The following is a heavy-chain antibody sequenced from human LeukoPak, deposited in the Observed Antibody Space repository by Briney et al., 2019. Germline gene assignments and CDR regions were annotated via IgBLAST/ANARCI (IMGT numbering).Heavy chain of an antibody. CDR1: GGSFSGYY. J-gene: IGHJ4*02. CDR3: LYGGNSGDWVY. V-gene: IGHV4-34*03. Sequence: SETLSLTCAVYGGSFSGYYWSWIRQTPGKGLEWIGEINHSGSTNYNPSLKSRVTISVDTSKNQFSLKLSSVTAADTAVYYCLYGGNSGDWVYWGQGTLATVSS. CDR2: INHSGST. D-gene: IGHD4-23*01.